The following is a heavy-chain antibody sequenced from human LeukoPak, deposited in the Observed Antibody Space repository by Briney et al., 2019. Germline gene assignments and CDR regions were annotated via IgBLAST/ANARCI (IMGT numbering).Heavy chain of an antibody. J-gene: IGHJ4*02. CDR2: ISGSGSTI. CDR1: GFTFSSYE. Sequence: GGSLRLSCAASGFTFSSYEMNWVRQAPRKGLEWVSYISGSGSTIHYADSVKGRFTISRDNARNSLYLQMNSLRAEDTAVYYCAREDDSNGYYYGRCDYWGQGTLVTVSS. CDR3: AREDDSNGYYYGRCDY. D-gene: IGHD3-22*01. V-gene: IGHV3-48*03.